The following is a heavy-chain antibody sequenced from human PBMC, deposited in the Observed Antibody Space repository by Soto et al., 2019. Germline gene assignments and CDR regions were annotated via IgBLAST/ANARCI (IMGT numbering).Heavy chain of an antibody. Sequence: QVQLRQWGAGLLKPSETLSLRCAVYGGSLSDYSWSWIRQSPEKGLEWIGEINHGGNTKYNPSLKSRVTISVDPSKNQVSLILTSGTAADTAVYRCARGGGNSGYFFDYWGRGTLVTVSS. CDR2: INHGGNT. V-gene: IGHV4-34*02. J-gene: IGHJ4*02. CDR1: GGSLSDYS. CDR3: ARGGGNSGYFFDY. D-gene: IGHD5-12*01.